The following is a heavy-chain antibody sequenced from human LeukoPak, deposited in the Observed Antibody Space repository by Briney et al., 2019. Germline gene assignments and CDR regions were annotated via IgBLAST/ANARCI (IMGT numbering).Heavy chain of an antibody. CDR2: ISAYNGNT. CDR1: ANSFTSYG. V-gene: IGHV1-18*01. Sequence: ASVKVSCKASANSFTSYGFSWVRQAPGQGLEWMGWISAYNGNTNYGQKFQGRVTMTTDTSTTTAYMELRSLRSDDTAVYYCAYNVDTAMVLDYWGQGTLVTVSS. D-gene: IGHD5-18*01. CDR3: AYNVDTAMVLDY. J-gene: IGHJ4*02.